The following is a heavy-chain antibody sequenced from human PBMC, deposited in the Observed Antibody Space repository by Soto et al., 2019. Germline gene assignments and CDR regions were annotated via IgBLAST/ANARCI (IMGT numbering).Heavy chain of an antibody. V-gene: IGHV1-2*02. CDR1: GYTFTGYY. CDR2: INPNSGGT. D-gene: IGHD3-9*01. J-gene: IGHJ4*02. Sequence: SVKVSFKASGYTFTGYYMHWVRQAPGQGLEWMGWINPNSGGTNYAQKFQGRVTMTRDTSISTAYMELSRLRSDDTAVYYCARAPRLRYSAPDYWGQGTLVTVSS. CDR3: ARAPRLRYSAPDY.